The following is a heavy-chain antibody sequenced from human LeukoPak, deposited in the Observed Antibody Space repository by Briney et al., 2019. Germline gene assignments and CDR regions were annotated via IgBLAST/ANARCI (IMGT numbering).Heavy chain of an antibody. J-gene: IGHJ4*02. CDR2: ISADNGNT. D-gene: IGHD3-10*01. CDR1: GYTFTSYG. CDR3: ARDQRFGELTYFDY. Sequence: GASVKVSCKASGYTFTSYGISWVRQAPGQGLEWMGWISADNGNTNYAQKLQGRVTMTPDTSTSTVYMELRSLRPDDTAVYYCARDQRFGELTYFDYWGQGTLVTVSS. V-gene: IGHV1-18*01.